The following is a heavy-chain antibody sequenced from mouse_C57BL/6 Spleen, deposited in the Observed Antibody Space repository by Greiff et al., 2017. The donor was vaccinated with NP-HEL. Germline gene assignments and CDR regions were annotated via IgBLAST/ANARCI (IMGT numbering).Heavy chain of an antibody. J-gene: IGHJ4*01. V-gene: IGHV1-80*01. CDR2: IYPGDGDT. D-gene: IGHD3-1*01. CDR1: GYAFSSYW. Sequence: QVQLKQSGAELVKPGASVKISCKASGYAFSSYWMNWVKQRPGKGLEWIGQIYPGDGDTNYNGKFKGKATLTADKSSSTAYMQLSSLTSEDSAVYFCAREPLRGYAMDYWGQGTSVTVSS. CDR3: AREPLRGYAMDY.